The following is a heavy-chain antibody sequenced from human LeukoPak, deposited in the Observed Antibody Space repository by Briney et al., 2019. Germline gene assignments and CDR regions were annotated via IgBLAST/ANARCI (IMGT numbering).Heavy chain of an antibody. J-gene: IGHJ4*02. D-gene: IGHD1/OR15-1a*01. CDR3: AHRRPGHLTGWDNSYFDN. V-gene: IGHV2-5*02. Sequence: TGSGPTLVNPPQTLTLTCTFSGFPLYSGGGGVAWIRQPPGKAPEWLPVIYWDDDTRYNPSLRSRLTMSKDATKSQVFLVISNMDPVDTATYYCAHRRPGHLTGWDNSYFDNWGPGTLVTVSS. CDR1: GFPLYSGGGG. CDR2: IYWDDDT.